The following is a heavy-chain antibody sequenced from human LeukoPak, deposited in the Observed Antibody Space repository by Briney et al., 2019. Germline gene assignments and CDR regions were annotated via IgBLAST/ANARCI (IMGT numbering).Heavy chain of an antibody. D-gene: IGHD6-13*01. V-gene: IGHV1-69*13. Sequence: ASVTVSCKASGGTFSSYAISWVRQAPGQGLEWMGGIIPIFGTANYAQKFQGRVTITADESTSTAYMELSSLRSEDTAVYYCARARIAANANWFDPWGQGTLVTVSS. CDR2: IIPIFGTA. CDR3: ARARIAANANWFDP. CDR1: GGTFSSYA. J-gene: IGHJ5*02.